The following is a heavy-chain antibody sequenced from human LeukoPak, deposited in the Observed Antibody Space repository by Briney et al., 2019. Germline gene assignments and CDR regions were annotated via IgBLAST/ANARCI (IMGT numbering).Heavy chain of an antibody. D-gene: IGHD5-18*01. CDR2: INHSGST. CDR1: GGSFSGYY. V-gene: IGHV4-34*01. CDR3: ATYRRGYSYGYDY. J-gene: IGHJ4*02. Sequence: SETLSLTCAVYGGSFSGYYWSWIRQPPGKGLEWIGEINHSGSTNYNPSLKSRVTISVDTSKNQFSLKLSSATAADTAVYYCATYRRGYSYGYDYWGQGTLVTVSS.